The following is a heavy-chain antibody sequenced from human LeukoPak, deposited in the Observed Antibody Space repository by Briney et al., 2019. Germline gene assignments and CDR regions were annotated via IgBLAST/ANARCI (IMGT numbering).Heavy chain of an antibody. CDR1: GFTFSSYE. D-gene: IGHD2-2*01. Sequence: GGSLRLSCAASGFTFSSYEMNWVRQAPGKGLEWVSYISSSGSTIYYADSVKGRFTISRDNAKNSLYLQMNSLRAEDTAVYYCARLYCGSTSCVDYWGQGTLVTVSS. CDR2: ISSSGSTI. CDR3: ARLYCGSTSCVDY. V-gene: IGHV3-48*03. J-gene: IGHJ4*02.